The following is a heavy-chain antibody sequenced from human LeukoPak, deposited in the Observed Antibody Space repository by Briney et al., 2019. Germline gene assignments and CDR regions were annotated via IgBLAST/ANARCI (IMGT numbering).Heavy chain of an antibody. CDR3: ATTSRLRGSGSYYNVFDY. Sequence: GASVKVSCKVSGYTLTELSMHWVRQAPGKGLAWMGGFDPEDGETIYAQKFQGRVTMTEDTSTDTAYMELSSLRSEDTAVYYCATTSRLRGSGSYYNVFDYWGQGTLVTVSS. D-gene: IGHD3-10*01. J-gene: IGHJ4*02. CDR1: GYTLTELS. CDR2: FDPEDGET. V-gene: IGHV1-24*01.